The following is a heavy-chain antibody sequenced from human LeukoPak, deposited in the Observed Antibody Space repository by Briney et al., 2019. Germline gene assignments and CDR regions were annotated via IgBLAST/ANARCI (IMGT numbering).Heavy chain of an antibody. CDR2: IYYSGST. J-gene: IGHJ4*02. V-gene: IGHV4-28*01. CDR3: ARWRGDYDGYFDY. Sequence: PSDTLSLTCAVSGYSISSSNWWGWIRQPPGKGLEWIGYIYYSGSTYYNPSLKSRVTMSVDTSKNQFSLKLSSVTAADTAVYYCARWRGDYDGYFDYWGQGTLVTVSS. D-gene: IGHD4-23*01. CDR1: GYSISSSNW.